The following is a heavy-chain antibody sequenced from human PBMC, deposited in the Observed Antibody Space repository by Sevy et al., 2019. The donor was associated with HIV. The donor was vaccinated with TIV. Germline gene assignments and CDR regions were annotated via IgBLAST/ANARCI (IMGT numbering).Heavy chain of an antibody. V-gene: IGHV3-7*01. Sequence: GGSLRLSCAASGFTFNTYWMSWVRQCPEKGLEWVANINLDGSEKFYGDSVKGRFTVSRDNTKNLLFLQMNSLRGEDTAMYFCARNNAGGNPWVHWGQGTLVTVSS. CDR1: GFTFNTYW. D-gene: IGHD1-1*01. J-gene: IGHJ4*02. CDR3: ARNNAGGNPWVH. CDR2: INLDGSEK.